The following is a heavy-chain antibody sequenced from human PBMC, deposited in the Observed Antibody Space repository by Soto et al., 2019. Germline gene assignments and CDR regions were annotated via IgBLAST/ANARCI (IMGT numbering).Heavy chain of an antibody. CDR1: GGSISSYY. V-gene: IGHV4-59*01. CDR3: ARGGYDFWSGYYSSIYGMDV. D-gene: IGHD3-3*01. Sequence: SETLSLTCTVSGGSISSYYWSWIRQPPGKGLEWIGYIYYSGSTNYNPSLKSRVTISVDTSKNQFSLKLSSVTAADTAVYYCARGGYDFWSGYYSSIYGMDVWGQGTTVTVSS. J-gene: IGHJ6*02. CDR2: IYYSGST.